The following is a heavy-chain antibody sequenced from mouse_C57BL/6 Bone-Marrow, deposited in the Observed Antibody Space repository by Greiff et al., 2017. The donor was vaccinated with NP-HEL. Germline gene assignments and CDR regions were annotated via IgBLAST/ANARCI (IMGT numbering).Heavy chain of an antibody. CDR1: GYTFTSYW. J-gene: IGHJ4*01. CDR3: ARRTTVVPYAMDY. D-gene: IGHD1-1*01. Sequence: QVHVKQPGAELVKPGASVKMSCKASGYTFTSYWITWVKQRPGQGLEWIGDIYPGSGSTNYNEKFKSKATLTVDTSSSTAYMQLSSLTSEDSAVYYCARRTTVVPYAMDYWGQGTSVTVSS. CDR2: IYPGSGST. V-gene: IGHV1-55*01.